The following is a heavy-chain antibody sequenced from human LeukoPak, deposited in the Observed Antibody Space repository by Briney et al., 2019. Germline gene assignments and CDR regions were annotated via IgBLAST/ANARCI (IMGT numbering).Heavy chain of an antibody. J-gene: IGHJ4*02. CDR2: INHSGST. V-gene: IGHV4-34*01. CDR1: GGSFSGYY. Sequence: SETLSLTCAVYGGSFSGYYWSWIRQPPGKGLEWIGEINHSGSTHYNPSLKSRVTMSVDTSKNQFSLKLSSVTAADTAVYYCARDFGYGDYFFDDWGQGTLVTVSS. D-gene: IGHD4-17*01. CDR3: ARDFGYGDYFFDD.